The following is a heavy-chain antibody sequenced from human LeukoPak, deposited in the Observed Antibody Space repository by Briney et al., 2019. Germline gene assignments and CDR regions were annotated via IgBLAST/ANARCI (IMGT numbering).Heavy chain of an antibody. J-gene: IGHJ6*04. CDR3: AKVGAYVATIADGMDG. D-gene: IGHD5-12*01. CDR1: GFSFSSYG. Sequence: GRSLRLSCAASGFSFSSYGMHWARQAPGKGLEWVAVISYDGSNKYYADSVKGRFTISRDNSKNTLYLQMNSLRAEDTAVYYCAKVGAYVATIADGMDGWGKGTTVTASS. CDR2: ISYDGSNK. V-gene: IGHV3-30*18.